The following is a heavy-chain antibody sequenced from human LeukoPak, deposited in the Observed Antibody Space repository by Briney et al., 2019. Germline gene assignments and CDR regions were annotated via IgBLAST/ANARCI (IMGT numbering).Heavy chain of an antibody. CDR3: ASFSRFFGVVGDY. V-gene: IGHV4-39*01. CDR1: GGSISSSSYY. J-gene: IGHJ4*02. CDR2: IYYSGST. D-gene: IGHD3-3*01. Sequence: SETLSLTCTVSGGSISSSSYYWGWIRQPPGKGLEWIGSIYYSGSTYYNPSLKSRVTISRDNAKNSLYLQINSLRAEDTAVYYWASFSRFFGVVGDYRGQETLVTV.